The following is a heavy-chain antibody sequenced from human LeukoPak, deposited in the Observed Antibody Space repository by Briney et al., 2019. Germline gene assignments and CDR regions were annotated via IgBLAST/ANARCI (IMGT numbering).Heavy chain of an antibody. CDR3: ARGSGYDPFDY. J-gene: IGHJ4*02. V-gene: IGHV3-66*01. CDR1: GFTVSSNY. D-gene: IGHD5-12*01. Sequence: PGGSLRLSCAASGFTVSSNYMSWVRQAPGKGLEWVSVIYSDGTIYYADSVKGRFTISRDNSKNTLYLQMNCLRAEDTAVYYCARGSGYDPFDYWGQGTLVTVSS. CDR2: IYSDGTI.